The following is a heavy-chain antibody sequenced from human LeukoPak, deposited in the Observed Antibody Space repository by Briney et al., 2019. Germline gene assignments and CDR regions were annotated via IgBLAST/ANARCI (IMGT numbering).Heavy chain of an antibody. CDR1: GASINNNF. CDR3: ARHRDYYDS. D-gene: IGHD3-22*01. J-gene: IGHJ4*01. CDR2: IYSSGSA. Sequence: PSETLSLTSTVAGASINNNFWTWIRQPPGKGLEWIGYIYSSGSANYNPSLKSRVIISGDTSKNQISLNLTSVTAADTAVYFCARHRDYYDSWGHGTLVTVSS. V-gene: IGHV4-59*08.